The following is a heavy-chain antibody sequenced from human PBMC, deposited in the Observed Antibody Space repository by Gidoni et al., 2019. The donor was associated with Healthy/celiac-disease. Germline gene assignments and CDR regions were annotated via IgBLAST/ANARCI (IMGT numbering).Heavy chain of an antibody. CDR3: ARTQYSSSWYSFDY. CDR2: IYYSGST. J-gene: IGHJ4*02. V-gene: IGHV4-59*01. Sequence: KGLEWIGYIYYSGSTNYNPSLKSRVTISVDTSKNQFSLKLSSVIAADTAVYYCARTQYSSSWYSFDYWGQGTLVTVSS. D-gene: IGHD6-13*01.